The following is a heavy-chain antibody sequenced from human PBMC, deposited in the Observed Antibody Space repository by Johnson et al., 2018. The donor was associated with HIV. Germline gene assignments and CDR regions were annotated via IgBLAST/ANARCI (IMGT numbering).Heavy chain of an antibody. CDR2: INYNGGST. J-gene: IGHJ3*02. CDR3: AKNPGIAGGAFDI. CDR1: GFNVDDDA. D-gene: IGHD6-13*01. Sequence: EMQLVESGGGLVRPGGSLRLSCAASGFNVDDDALSWVRQVPGKGLEWVSGINYNGGSTGYADSVRDRISISRDNAKNSLYLQMDSLRAEDTALYYCAKNPGIAGGAFDIWGQGTMVTVSS. V-gene: IGHV3-20*04.